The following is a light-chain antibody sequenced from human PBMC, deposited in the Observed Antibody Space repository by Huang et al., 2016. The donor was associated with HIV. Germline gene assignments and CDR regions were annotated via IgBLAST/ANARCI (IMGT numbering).Light chain of an antibody. J-gene: IGKJ4*01. V-gene: IGKV3-15*01. CDR2: GAS. CDR3: QQYHNWPLT. CDR1: QSVGSN. Sequence: EIVMTQSPATLSVSPGERVTLSCRASQSVGSNLAWYQQKPGQAPRLLIHGASSRATGLPDRFSGSGSATEFTLTISTLQSEDFAVYYCQQYHNWPLTFGGGTKVEIK.